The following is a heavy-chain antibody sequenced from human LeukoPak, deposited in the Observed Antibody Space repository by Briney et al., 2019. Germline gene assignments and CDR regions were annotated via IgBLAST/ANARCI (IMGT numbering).Heavy chain of an antibody. V-gene: IGHV6-1*01. CDR2: TYYRSKWYN. CDR3: ARDPGYSSSWYSPPLWYYYGMDV. D-gene: IGHD6-13*01. Sequence: SQTLSLTCAISGDSVSSNSAAWNWIRQSPSRGLEWLGRTYYRSKWYNDYAVSVKSRITINPDTSKNQFSLQLNSVTPEDTAVYYCARDPGYSSSWYSPPLWYYYGMDVWGQGTTVTVSS. CDR1: GDSVSSNSAA. J-gene: IGHJ6*02.